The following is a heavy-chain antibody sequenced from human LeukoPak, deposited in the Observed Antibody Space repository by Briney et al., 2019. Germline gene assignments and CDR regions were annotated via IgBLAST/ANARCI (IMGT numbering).Heavy chain of an antibody. D-gene: IGHD3-10*01. CDR2: ISSSSSTI. V-gene: IGHV3-48*01. Sequence: GGSLRLSCAASGFTFSSYSMNWVRPAPGQGLEWVSYISSSSSTIYYADSVKGRFTISRDNAKNSLYLQMNSLRAEDTAVYYCARDIWREDYYGSGSYYPLGYWGQGTLVTVSS. J-gene: IGHJ4*02. CDR3: ARDIWREDYYGSGSYYPLGY. CDR1: GFTFSSYS.